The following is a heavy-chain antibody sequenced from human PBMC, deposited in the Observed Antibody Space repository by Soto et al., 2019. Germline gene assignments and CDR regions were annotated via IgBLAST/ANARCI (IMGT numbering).Heavy chain of an antibody. CDR1: GYTFTSYD. J-gene: IGHJ6*02. V-gene: IGHV1-8*01. Sequence: QVQLVQSGAEVKKPGASVKVSCKASGYTFTSYDINWVRQATGQGLEWMGWMNPNSANTGYAQKFQGRVTMTRNTSIGKDDMELSSVRSEDPAVYCGAREGGRGMDVWGHGTTVTVSS. CDR2: MNPNSANT. D-gene: IGHD3-16*01. CDR3: AREGGRGMDV.